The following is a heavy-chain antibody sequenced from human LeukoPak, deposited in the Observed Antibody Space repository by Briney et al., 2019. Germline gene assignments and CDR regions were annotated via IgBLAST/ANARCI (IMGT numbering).Heavy chain of an antibody. CDR2: IKQDETEK. Sequence: GGSLRLSCAASGLTVSSNCMSWVRQAPGKGLEWVANIKQDETEKFYVDSVVGRFTISRDNGKNFLYLQMNSLRAEDTAVYYCAKDLYWGQGTLVTVSS. CDR3: AKDLY. CDR1: GLTVSSNC. J-gene: IGHJ4*02. V-gene: IGHV3-7*01.